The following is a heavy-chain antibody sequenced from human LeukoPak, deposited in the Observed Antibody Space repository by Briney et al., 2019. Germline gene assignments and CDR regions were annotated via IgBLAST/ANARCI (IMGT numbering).Heavy chain of an antibody. CDR3: ARPLPGALLTFDY. D-gene: IGHD3-10*01. CDR1: GGTFSSYA. J-gene: IGHJ4*02. V-gene: IGHV1-69*13. Sequence: SVKVSCKASGGTFSSYAISWVRQAPGQGLEWMGGIIPIFGTANYAQKFQGRVTITADESTSTAYMELSSLRSEDTAVYYCARPLPGALLTFDYWGQGALVTVSS. CDR2: IIPIFGTA.